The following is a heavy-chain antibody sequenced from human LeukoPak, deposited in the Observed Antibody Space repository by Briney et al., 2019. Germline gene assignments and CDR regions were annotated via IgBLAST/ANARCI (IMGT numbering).Heavy chain of an antibody. Sequence: SETLSLTCSVSGYSLGSGHYWGWIRQPPGKGLEWIGSMYQTGSSYYNPSLKSRVTISLDTSKNQVSLKLTFVTAADTAFYFCARENVVAQGTFDYWGQGTLVTVSS. CDR2: MYQTGSS. V-gene: IGHV4-38-2*02. J-gene: IGHJ4*02. CDR1: GYSLGSGHY. CDR3: ARENVVAQGTFDY. D-gene: IGHD2-21*01.